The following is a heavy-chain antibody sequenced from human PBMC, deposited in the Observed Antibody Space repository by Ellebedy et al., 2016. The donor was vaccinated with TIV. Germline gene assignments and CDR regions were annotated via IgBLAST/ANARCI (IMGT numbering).Heavy chain of an antibody. V-gene: IGHV4-59*01. Sequence: SETLSLXCTVSGGSISSYYWSWIRQPPGKGLECIVYIYYNGNTNYNPSLKSRVTISVDTSKNQFSLKLSSVTAADTAVYYCARLTSGYYANFDYWGQGTLVTVSS. CDR2: IYYNGNT. CDR1: GGSISSYY. J-gene: IGHJ4*02. D-gene: IGHD3-3*01. CDR3: ARLTSGYYANFDY.